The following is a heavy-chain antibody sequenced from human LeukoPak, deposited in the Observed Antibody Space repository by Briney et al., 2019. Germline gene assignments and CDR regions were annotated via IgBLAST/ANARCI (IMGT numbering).Heavy chain of an antibody. CDR3: SLLYCSGGRCDSCLEHYYYDMGV. CDR2: IRYDGSNK. Sequence: RRSLRLSCAASGLTFSSYGMHWVGQAPGKGLEGVAVIRYDGSNKYNADSVKGRFNNSRHKYQNTLLPQMNSLRADETPVFYFSLLYCSGGRCDSCLEHYYYDMGVWGQGTTVTVS. V-gene: IGHV3-33*01. D-gene: IGHD2-15*01. J-gene: IGHJ6*02. CDR1: GLTFSSYG.